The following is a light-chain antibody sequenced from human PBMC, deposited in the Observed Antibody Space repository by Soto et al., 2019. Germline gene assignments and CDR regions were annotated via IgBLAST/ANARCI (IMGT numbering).Light chain of an antibody. Sequence: EIVLTQSPATLSLSPGERATLSCRASQSVSSYLAWYQQKPGQAPRLLISDASNRATGIPARFSGSGSGTDFTLTISRLEPEDFAVYFCQQYAGPPTTFGQGTRLEIK. CDR3: QQYAGPPTT. CDR1: QSVSSY. V-gene: IGKV3-11*01. CDR2: DAS. J-gene: IGKJ5*01.